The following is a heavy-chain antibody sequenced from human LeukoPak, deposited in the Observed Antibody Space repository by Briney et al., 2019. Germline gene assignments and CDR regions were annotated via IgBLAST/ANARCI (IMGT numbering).Heavy chain of an antibody. J-gene: IGHJ4*02. CDR1: GFAFSSYA. CDR3: TKRGTVTTFGHCDF. D-gene: IGHD4-17*01. Sequence: GGSLRLSCAASGFAFSSYAMSWVRQAPGKGLEWVSTISDNGRSTYYADSVKGRFTISRDNSKNTLYLQMNSLRAEDTAVYYCTKRGTVTTFGHCDFWGQGTLVTVSS. CDR2: ISDNGRST. V-gene: IGHV3-23*01.